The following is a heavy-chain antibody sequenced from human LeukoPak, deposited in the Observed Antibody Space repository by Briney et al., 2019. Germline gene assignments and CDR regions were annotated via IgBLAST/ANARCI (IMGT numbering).Heavy chain of an antibody. CDR2: ISYDGSNK. CDR1: GFTFSSYA. Sequence: PGGSLRLSCAASGFTFSSYAMHWVRQAPGKGLEWVAVISYDGSNKYYADSVKGRFTISRDNSKNTLYLQMNSLRAEDTAVYYCTIGFDYWGQGTLVTVSS. V-gene: IGHV3-30*04. J-gene: IGHJ4*02. CDR3: TIGFDY.